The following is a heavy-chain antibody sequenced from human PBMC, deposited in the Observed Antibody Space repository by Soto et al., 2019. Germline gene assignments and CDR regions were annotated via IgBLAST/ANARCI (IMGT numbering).Heavy chain of an antibody. CDR3: ATMGTPATGLYHFDN. CDR1: GGSISSGNCY. Sequence: SETLSLTCTVSGGSISSGNCYWSWIRQPPGKGLEWIGFMSYSGSTSYNASLKSRVTISVDTSKSQFSLNLSFVTAADTAVYYCATMGTPATGLYHFDNWGQGTQVTVSS. J-gene: IGHJ4*02. CDR2: MSYSGST. V-gene: IGHV4-30-4*01. D-gene: IGHD1-7*01.